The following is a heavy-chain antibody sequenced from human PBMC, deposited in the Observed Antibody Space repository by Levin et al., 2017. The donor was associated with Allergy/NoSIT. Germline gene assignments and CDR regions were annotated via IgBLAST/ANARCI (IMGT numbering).Heavy chain of an antibody. Sequence: SCTVSGGSISSYYWSWIRQPPGKGLEWIGYIYYSGSTNYNPSLKSRVTISVDTSKNQFSLKLSSVTAADTAVYYCASYDYVWGSYLWGQGTLVTVSS. CDR1: GGSISSYY. J-gene: IGHJ4*02. D-gene: IGHD3-16*02. CDR3: ASYDYVWGSYL. CDR2: IYYSGST. V-gene: IGHV4-59*01.